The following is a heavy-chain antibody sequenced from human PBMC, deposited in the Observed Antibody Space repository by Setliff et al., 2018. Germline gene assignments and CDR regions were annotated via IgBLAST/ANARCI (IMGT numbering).Heavy chain of an antibody. J-gene: IGHJ4*02. CDR2: IYYSGSTS. Sequence: SETLSLTCTVSGGSISSGGYYWSWIRQHPGKGLEWIGYIYYSGSTSYYNPSLKSRVTMSIDKSKNQFSLKLSSVTAADTAVYYCAKGGGRYHSASWGQGILVTVSS. CDR3: AKGGGRYHSAS. D-gene: IGHD1-26*01. CDR1: GGSISSGGYY. V-gene: IGHV4-31*03.